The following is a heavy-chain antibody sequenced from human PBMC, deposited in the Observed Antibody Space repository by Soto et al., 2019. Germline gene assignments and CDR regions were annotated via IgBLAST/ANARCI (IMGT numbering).Heavy chain of an antibody. V-gene: IGHV3-23*01. Sequence: GGSLRLSCAASGFTFSSYAMGWVRQGPGKGLEWVAVVSIGGSTHYADAVRGRFTISRDHSQDKLYLHMNSLTAEDAGVYFCAKRRGAGGHFDYRGQGALCTV. CDR3: AKRRGAGGHFDY. CDR2: VSIGGST. J-gene: IGHJ4*02. D-gene: IGHD2-8*02. CDR1: GFTFSSYA.